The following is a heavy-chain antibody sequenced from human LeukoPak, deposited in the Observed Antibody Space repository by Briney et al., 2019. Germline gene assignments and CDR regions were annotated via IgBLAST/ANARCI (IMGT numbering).Heavy chain of an antibody. CDR2: SRNRVNSYIT. J-gene: IGHJ4*02. CDR3: ARGSDYGRNSFDY. Sequence: GSLRLSCAVSGFTFSDHYLDWVRQAPGKGLEWIGRSRNRVNSYITEYAASVKGRFTISRDDSKNSLYLQMNSLKSEDTAVYFCARGSDYGRNSFDYWGQGTLVTVSS. D-gene: IGHD4-17*01. V-gene: IGHV3-72*01. CDR1: GFTFSDHY.